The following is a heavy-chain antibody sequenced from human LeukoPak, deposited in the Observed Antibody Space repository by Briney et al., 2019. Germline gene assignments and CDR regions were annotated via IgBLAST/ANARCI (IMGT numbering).Heavy chain of an antibody. V-gene: IGHV3-33*01. CDR1: GFIFSTYG. D-gene: IGHD6-13*01. CDR2: IWYDGSSK. J-gene: IGHJ4*02. CDR3: ARSQSSSLIDY. Sequence: GGSLRLSCAASGFIFSTYGIHWVRQAPGKGLEWVAVIWYDGSSKDYADSVKGRFTLSRDNSKNTLYLQMNSLTVEDTAVYYCARSQSSSLIDYWGQGTLVTVSS.